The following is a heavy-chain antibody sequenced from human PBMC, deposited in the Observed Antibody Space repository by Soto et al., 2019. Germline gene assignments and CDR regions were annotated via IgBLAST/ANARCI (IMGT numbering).Heavy chain of an antibody. J-gene: IGHJ4*02. V-gene: IGHV3-23*01. D-gene: IGHD3-22*01. CDR1: GFTFSSYA. CDR3: AKEIRPTETYYYDSSGYRD. CDR2: ISGSGGST. Sequence: PGGSLRLSCAASGFTFSSYAMSWVRQAPGKGLEWVSAISGSGGSTYYADSVKGRFTISRDNSKNTLYLQMNSLRAEDTAVYYSAKEIRPTETYYYDSSGYRDWGQGTLVTVSS.